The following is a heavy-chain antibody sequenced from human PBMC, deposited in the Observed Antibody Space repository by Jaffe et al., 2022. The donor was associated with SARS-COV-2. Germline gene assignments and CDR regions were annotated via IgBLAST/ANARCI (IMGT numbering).Heavy chain of an antibody. J-gene: IGHJ4*02. V-gene: IGHV4-39*01. CDR3: ARRHSSSWYSTLAKYYFDY. CDR1: GGSISSSSYY. D-gene: IGHD6-13*01. CDR2: IYYSGST. Sequence: QLQLQESGPGLVKPSETLSLTCTVSGGSISSSSYYWGWIRQPPGKGLEWIGSIYYSGSTYYNPSLKSRVTISVDTSKNQFSLKLSSVTAADTAVYYCARRHSSSWYSTLAKYYFDYWGQGTLVTVSS.